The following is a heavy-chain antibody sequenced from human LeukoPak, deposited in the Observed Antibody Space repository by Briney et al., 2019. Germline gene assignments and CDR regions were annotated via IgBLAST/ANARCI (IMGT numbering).Heavy chain of an antibody. D-gene: IGHD5-18*01. V-gene: IGHV3-23*01. CDR1: GFTLSSYA. CDR2: ISGSGVST. Sequence: HTGGSLRLSCTASGFTLSSYAMTWVRQAPGKGLEWVSGISGSGVSTYYADSVKGRFTISRDNTKNSLYLQMNSLRAEDTAVYYCATDRQPSRYMGLWSWGQGTLVTVSS. J-gene: IGHJ1*01. CDR3: ATDRQPSRYMGLWS.